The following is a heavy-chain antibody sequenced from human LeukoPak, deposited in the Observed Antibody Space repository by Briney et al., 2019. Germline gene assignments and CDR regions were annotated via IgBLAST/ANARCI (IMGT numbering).Heavy chain of an antibody. CDR1: GGSISSNSYY. Sequence: SETLSLTCAVSGGSISSNSYYWGWIRQPPGKGLEWIGSIYYSGSTYYNPSLKSRVTISVDTSKNQFSLKLSSVTAADTAMYYCARYGYVWGTYRYSFDYWGQGTLVTVSS. D-gene: IGHD3-16*02. V-gene: IGHV4-39*01. CDR3: ARYGYVWGTYRYSFDY. J-gene: IGHJ4*02. CDR2: IYYSGST.